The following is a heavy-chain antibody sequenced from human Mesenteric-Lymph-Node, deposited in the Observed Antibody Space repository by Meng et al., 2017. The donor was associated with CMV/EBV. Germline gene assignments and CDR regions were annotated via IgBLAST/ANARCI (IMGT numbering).Heavy chain of an antibody. CDR1: GGTFTSYA. CDR2: IIPVFATP. CDR3: ATDSTYCSSTSCPLDY. V-gene: IGHV1-69*06. D-gene: IGHD2-2*01. J-gene: IGHJ4*02. Sequence: SVKVSCKASGGTFTSYAISWVRQAPGQGLEWMGGIIPVFATPNYAQEFQGRVTMTEDTSTDTAYMELSSLRSEDTAVYYCATDSTYCSSTSCPLDYWGQGTLVTVSS.